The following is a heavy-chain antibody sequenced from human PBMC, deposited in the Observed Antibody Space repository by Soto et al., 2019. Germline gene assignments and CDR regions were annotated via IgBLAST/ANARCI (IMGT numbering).Heavy chain of an antibody. Sequence: ASVKVSCKASAYTFTSYYIHSVRQAPGQGLEWMGIINPSGGSTSYAQKFQGRVTMTRDTSTSTVYMELSSLRSEDTAVYYCARARLRTDFDYWGQGTLVTVSS. CDR2: INPSGGST. D-gene: IGHD5-12*01. V-gene: IGHV1-46*03. CDR1: AYTFTSYY. CDR3: ARARLRTDFDY. J-gene: IGHJ4*02.